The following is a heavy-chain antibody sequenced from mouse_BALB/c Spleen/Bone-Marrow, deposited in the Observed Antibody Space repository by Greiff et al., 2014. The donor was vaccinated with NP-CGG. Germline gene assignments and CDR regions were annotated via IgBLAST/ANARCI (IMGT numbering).Heavy chain of an antibody. D-gene: IGHD2-14*01. Sequence: VQLQQSGPELVKPGASVKMSCTASGYKFTSYDMHWVKQKPGQGLEWIGYINPYNDGTKYNEKFKGKATLTSDKSSSTAYMELSSLTAEDSAVYYGARRGYRYYGFAYWGQGTPVTVSA. V-gene: IGHV1-14*01. CDR2: INPYNDGT. J-gene: IGHJ3*01. CDR3: ARRGYRYYGFAY. CDR1: GYKFTSYD.